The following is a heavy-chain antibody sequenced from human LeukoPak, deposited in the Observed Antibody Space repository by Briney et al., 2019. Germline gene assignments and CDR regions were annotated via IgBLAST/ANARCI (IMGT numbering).Heavy chain of an antibody. D-gene: IGHD1/OR15-1a*01. CDR2: VTGSDGNI. Sequence: GGSLRLSCAASGSTFSSQALSWVRQAPGKGLEWVSSVTGSDGNIHYADSVKGRFTLSRDSSKETMYLQMIGLRADDTATYYCAAGGGNTFNPWGQGILVTVSS. J-gene: IGHJ5*02. V-gene: IGHV3-23*01. CDR3: AAGGGNTFNP. CDR1: GSTFSSQA.